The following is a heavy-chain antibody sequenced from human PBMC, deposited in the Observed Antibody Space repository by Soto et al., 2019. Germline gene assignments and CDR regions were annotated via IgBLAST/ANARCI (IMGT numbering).Heavy chain of an antibody. CDR3: AKSRDSSGYDAFDI. CDR2: ISGDGGST. CDR1: GFTFDDYA. Sequence: GGSLRLSCAASGFTFDDYAMHWVRQAPGKGLEWVSLISGDGGSTYYADSVKGRFTISRDNSKNSLYLQMNSLRTEDTAWYYCAKSRDSSGYDAFDIWGQGTMVTVSS. V-gene: IGHV3-43*02. J-gene: IGHJ3*02. D-gene: IGHD3-22*01.